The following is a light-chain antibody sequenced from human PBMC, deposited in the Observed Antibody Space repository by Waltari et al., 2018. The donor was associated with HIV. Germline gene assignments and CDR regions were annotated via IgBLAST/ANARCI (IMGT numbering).Light chain of an antibody. Sequence: SYELTQPPSVSVSPGQTARITCSGDALPKQYAYWYQQKPGQAPVLVIYKDSERPSGIPERFSGSSSGTTVTLTISGVQAEDEADYYCQSADNSGTPRVFGGGTKLTVL. CDR3: QSADNSGTPRV. V-gene: IGLV3-25*03. J-gene: IGLJ3*02. CDR2: KDS. CDR1: ALPKQY.